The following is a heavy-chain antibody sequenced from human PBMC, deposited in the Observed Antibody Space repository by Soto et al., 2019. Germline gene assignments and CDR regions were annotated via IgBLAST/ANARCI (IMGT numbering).Heavy chain of an antibody. CDR1: SYTFTGYY. Sequence: GXSVKVSCNASSYTFTGYYVHWVREAPGQGLEWMGWINPETGGTSYAQKFQGRVTLSRDTSINTAYLELSRLRFDDADVYFCARQRYQVISDGMDVWGQGTTVTVYS. D-gene: IGHD2-2*01. CDR2: INPETGGT. V-gene: IGHV1-2*02. CDR3: ARQRYQVISDGMDV. J-gene: IGHJ6*02.